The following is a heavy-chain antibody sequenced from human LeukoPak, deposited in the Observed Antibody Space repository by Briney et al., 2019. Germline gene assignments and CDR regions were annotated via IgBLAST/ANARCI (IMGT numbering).Heavy chain of an antibody. J-gene: IGHJ6*03. CDR1: GFPFSDFA. V-gene: IGHV3-23*01. CDR2: ISGGGDNT. CDR3: AKFEGALLGNYYMDV. Sequence: GGSLRLSCAVSGFPFSDFAMSWVRQAPGKGLEWVSIISGGGDNTYFADSVKGRFTISRDNSKNTLFLQMVSLRAEVTAVYYCAKFEGALLGNYYMDVWGKGTTVTVSS.